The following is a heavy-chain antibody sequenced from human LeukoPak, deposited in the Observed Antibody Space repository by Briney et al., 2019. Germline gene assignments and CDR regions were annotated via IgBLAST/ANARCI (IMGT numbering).Heavy chain of an antibody. D-gene: IGHD2-15*01. CDR1: GGSISSGNYY. V-gene: IGHV4-61*02. J-gene: IGHJ5*02. Sequence: PSETLSLTCTVSGGSISSGNYYWSWIRQPAGKGPEWIGRIYTSGSTNYNPSLTSRVTISVDTSKNQFSLKLSSVTAADTAVYYCARGVGGYCSGGSCYSAPNWFDPWGQGTLVIVSS. CDR3: ARGVGGYCSGGSCYSAPNWFDP. CDR2: IYTSGST.